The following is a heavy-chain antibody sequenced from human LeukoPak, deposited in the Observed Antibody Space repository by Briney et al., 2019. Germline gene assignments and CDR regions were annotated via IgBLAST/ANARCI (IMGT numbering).Heavy chain of an antibody. D-gene: IGHD2-2*01. V-gene: IGHV4-61*02. CDR2: IYTSGST. J-gene: IGHJ4*02. CDR3: AREYYGVVPAAIGVDY. Sequence: PSETLSLTCTVSGGSISSGSYYWSWIRQPAGKGLEWIGRIYTSGSTNYNPSLKSRVTISVDTSKNQFSLKLSSVTAADTAVYYCAREYYGVVPAAIGVDYWGQGTLVTVSS. CDR1: GGSISSGSYY.